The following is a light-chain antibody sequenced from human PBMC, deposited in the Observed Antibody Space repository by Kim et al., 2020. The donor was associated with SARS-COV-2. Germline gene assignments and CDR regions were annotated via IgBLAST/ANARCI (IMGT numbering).Light chain of an antibody. CDR3: QQYGSSPLYT. J-gene: IGKJ2*01. CDR1: QSVSSSY. CDR2: GAS. Sequence: ELVLPQSPGTLSLSPGERATLSCRASQSVSSSYLAWYQQKPGQAPRLLIYGASSRATGIPDRFIGSGSGTDFTLTISRLEPDDFAVYYCQQYGSSPLYTFGQGTKLEI. V-gene: IGKV3-20*01.